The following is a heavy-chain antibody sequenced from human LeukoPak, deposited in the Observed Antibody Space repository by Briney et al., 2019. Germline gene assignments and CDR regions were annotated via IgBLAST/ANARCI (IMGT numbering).Heavy chain of an antibody. D-gene: IGHD2-15*01. Sequence: SETLSLTCTVSGGSISSMSDYWSWIRQPPGKGLEWIGYIYYSGNTNYNPSLKSRVTISVDTSKNQFSLKLSSVTAADTAVYYCARGYCSGGTCSENHYHYFGMDVWGQGTTVTVSS. V-gene: IGHV4-61*01. CDR2: IYYSGNT. CDR1: GGSISSMSDY. J-gene: IGHJ6*02. CDR3: ARGYCSGGTCSENHYHYFGMDV.